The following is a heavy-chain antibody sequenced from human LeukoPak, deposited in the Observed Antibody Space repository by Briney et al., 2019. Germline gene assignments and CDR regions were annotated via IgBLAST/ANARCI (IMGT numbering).Heavy chain of an antibody. J-gene: IGHJ4*02. CDR1: GGTFSSYA. Sequence: SVKLSCKASGGTFSSYAISWVRQAPGQGLEWMGRIIPIFGTANYAQKFQGRVTITTDESTSTAYMELSSLRSEDTAVYYCARDWLHSGSCDTQGWGQGTLVTVSS. V-gene: IGHV1-69*05. CDR3: ARDWLHSGSCDTQG. D-gene: IGHD1-26*01. CDR2: IIPIFGTA.